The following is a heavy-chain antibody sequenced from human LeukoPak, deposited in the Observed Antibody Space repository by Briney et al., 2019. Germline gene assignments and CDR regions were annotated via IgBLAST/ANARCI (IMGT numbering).Heavy chain of an antibody. V-gene: IGHV1-2*02. CDR3: ANLVAVAGTGAFDI. CDR2: INPNSGGT. CDR1: GYTFTGYY. J-gene: IGHJ3*02. D-gene: IGHD6-19*01. Sequence: ASVKVSCKASGYTFTGYYMHWVRQAPGQGPEWMGWINPNSGGTNYAQKFQGRVTMTRDTSISTAYMELSRLRSDDTAVYYCANLVAVAGTGAFDIWGQGTMVTVSS.